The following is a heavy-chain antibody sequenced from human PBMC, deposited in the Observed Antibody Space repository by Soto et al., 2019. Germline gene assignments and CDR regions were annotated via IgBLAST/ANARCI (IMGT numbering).Heavy chain of an antibody. D-gene: IGHD5-12*01. V-gene: IGHV4-31*03. CDR3: ARDAVEMASRNNWFDP. Sequence: QVQLQESGPGLVKPSQTLSLTCTVSGGSISSGGYYWSWIRQHPGKGLEWIGYIYYSGSTYYNPSLKSRVTISVDTSKNQCSLKLSSVTAADTAVYYCARDAVEMASRNNWFDPWGQGTLVTVSS. CDR1: GGSISSGGYY. CDR2: IYYSGST. J-gene: IGHJ5*02.